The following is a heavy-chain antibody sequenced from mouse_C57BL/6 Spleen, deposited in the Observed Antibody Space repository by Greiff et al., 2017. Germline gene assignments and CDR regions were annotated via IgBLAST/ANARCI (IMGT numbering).Heavy chain of an antibody. V-gene: IGHV14-4*01. CDR1: GFNIKDDY. J-gene: IGHJ4*01. CDR2: IDPENGDT. CDR3: TTGGATDYAMDY. D-gene: IGHD3-1*01. Sequence: EVQLQQSGAELVRPGASVKLSCTASGFNIKDDYMHWVKQRPEQGLEWIGWIDPENGDTEYASKFQGKATITADTSSNTAYLQLSSLTSEDTAVYYCTTGGATDYAMDYWGQGTSVTVSS.